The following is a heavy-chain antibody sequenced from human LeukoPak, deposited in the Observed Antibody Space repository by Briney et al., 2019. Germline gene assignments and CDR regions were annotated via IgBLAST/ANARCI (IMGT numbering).Heavy chain of an antibody. D-gene: IGHD4-17*01. Sequence: KPSETLSLTCAVYGGSFSGYYWSWIRQPPGKGLEWIGEINHSGSTNYNPSLKSRVTIAVDTSNNQFSLRLSSVTAADTAIYYCAREPSMTTVTTGSWGQGTLVIVSS. V-gene: IGHV4-34*01. CDR1: GGSFSGYY. J-gene: IGHJ5*02. CDR2: INHSGST. CDR3: AREPSMTTVTTGS.